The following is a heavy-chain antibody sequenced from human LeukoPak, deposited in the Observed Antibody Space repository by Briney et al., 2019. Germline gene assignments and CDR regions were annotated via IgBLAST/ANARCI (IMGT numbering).Heavy chain of an antibody. CDR3: VRGAYSSSWLNFDY. Sequence: GRSLRLSCAASGFTFSSYAMHWARQAPGKGLEWVAVISYDGSNKYYADSVKGRFTISRDNSKNTLYLQMNSLRAEDTAVYYCVRGAYSSSWLNFDYWGQGTLVTVSS. CDR2: ISYDGSNK. D-gene: IGHD6-13*01. V-gene: IGHV3-30*04. J-gene: IGHJ4*02. CDR1: GFTFSSYA.